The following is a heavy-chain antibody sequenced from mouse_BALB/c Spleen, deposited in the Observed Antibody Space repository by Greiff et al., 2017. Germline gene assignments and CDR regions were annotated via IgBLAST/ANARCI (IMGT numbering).Heavy chain of an antibody. CDR3: ARPYDYEGFAY. CDR1: GYSITSDYA. CDR2: ISYSGST. V-gene: IGHV3-2*02. J-gene: IGHJ3*01. D-gene: IGHD2-4*01. Sequence: LQESGPGLVKPSQSLSLTCTVTGYSITSDYAWNWIRQFPGNKLEWMGYISYSGSTSYNPSLKSRISITRDTSKNQFFLQLNSVTTEDTATYYCARPYDYEGFAYWGQGTLVTVSA.